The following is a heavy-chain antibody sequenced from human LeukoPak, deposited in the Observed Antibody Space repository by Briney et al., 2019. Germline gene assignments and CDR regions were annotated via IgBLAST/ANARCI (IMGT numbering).Heavy chain of an antibody. Sequence: SETLSLTCAVYGGSFSGYYWSWIRQPPGKGLEWIGEINHSGSTNYNPSLKSRVTISVDTSKNQFSLKLSSVTAADTAVYYCARAPTTVTTYRRIRAFDIWGQGTMVTVSS. CDR3: ARAPTTVTTYRRIRAFDI. D-gene: IGHD4-17*01. CDR1: GGSFSGYY. V-gene: IGHV4-34*01. CDR2: INHSGST. J-gene: IGHJ3*02.